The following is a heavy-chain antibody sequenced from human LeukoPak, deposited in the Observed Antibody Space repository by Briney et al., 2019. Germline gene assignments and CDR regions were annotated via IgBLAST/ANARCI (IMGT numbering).Heavy chain of an antibody. CDR1: GFTFSSYA. V-gene: IGHV3-23*01. CDR2: ISGSGGST. D-gene: IGHD6-19*01. J-gene: IGHJ4*02. Sequence: PGGSLRLSCAASGFTFSSYAMSWVRQAPGKGLEGVSAISGSGGSTYYADSVKGRFTISRDNSKNTLYLQMNSLRAEDTAVYYCAKDQQWLVYYFDYWGQGTLVTVSS. CDR3: AKDQQWLVYYFDY.